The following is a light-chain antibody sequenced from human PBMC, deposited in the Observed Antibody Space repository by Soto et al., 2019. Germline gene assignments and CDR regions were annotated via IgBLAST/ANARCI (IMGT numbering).Light chain of an antibody. V-gene: IGKV1-9*01. CDR1: QGISSY. CDR3: QQLNSYPPIT. CDR2: AAS. J-gene: IGKJ3*01. Sequence: DIQLTQSPSFLSASVGDRVTITCRASQGISSYLAWYQQKPGKAPKLLIYAASTLQSGVPSRFSGSGSGTELTLPTSSLQPEDFATYYCQQLNSYPPITFGPGTKVDIK.